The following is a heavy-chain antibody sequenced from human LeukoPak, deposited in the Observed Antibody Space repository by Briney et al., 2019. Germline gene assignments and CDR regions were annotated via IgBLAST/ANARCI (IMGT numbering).Heavy chain of an antibody. Sequence: GGSLRLSCATSGFTFSNYAMHWVRQAPGKGLEWVSAISGSDGSTDYADSVKGRFTISRDNSKNTLYLQMNSLRAEDTAVYYCAKWVYSSGWYNYYFDYWGQGTLVTVSS. D-gene: IGHD6-19*01. CDR3: AKWVYSSGWYNYYFDY. V-gene: IGHV3-23*01. CDR1: GFTFSNYA. J-gene: IGHJ4*02. CDR2: ISGSDGST.